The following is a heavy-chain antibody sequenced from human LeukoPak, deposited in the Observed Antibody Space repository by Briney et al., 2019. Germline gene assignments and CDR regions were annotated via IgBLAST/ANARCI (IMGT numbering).Heavy chain of an antibody. J-gene: IGHJ5*02. D-gene: IGHD1-1*01. CDR3: AKDRHWNDVYQWFDP. Sequence: PGGSLRLSCAASGFTFSSYAMSWVRQAPGKGLEWVSAISGSGGSTYYADSVKGQFTISRDNSKNTLYLQMNSLRAEDTAVYYCAKDRHWNDVYQWFDPWGQGTLVTVSS. V-gene: IGHV3-23*01. CDR1: GFTFSSYA. CDR2: ISGSGGST.